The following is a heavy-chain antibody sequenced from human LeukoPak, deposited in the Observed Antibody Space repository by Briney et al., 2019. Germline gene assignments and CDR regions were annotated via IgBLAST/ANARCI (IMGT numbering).Heavy chain of an antibody. Sequence: GSVKVSCTASGYTFSGYYMHWVRQAPGQGLEWMGCINPNSGGTNYAQNFQGRVTMTRDTSISTAYMELSRLRYDDTAVYYCARGGYCSSTSCYMVFDYWGQGTLVTVSS. J-gene: IGHJ4*02. D-gene: IGHD2-2*02. CDR3: ARGGYCSSTSCYMVFDY. V-gene: IGHV1-2*02. CDR1: GYTFSGYY. CDR2: INPNSGGT.